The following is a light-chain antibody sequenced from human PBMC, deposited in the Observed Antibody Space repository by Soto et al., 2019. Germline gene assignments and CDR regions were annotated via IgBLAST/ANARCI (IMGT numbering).Light chain of an antibody. CDR3: QAWNSSTDHVA. V-gene: IGLV3-21*02. CDR1: NIGHRS. Sequence: SYKLTQPPSVSVAPGQTARITCEGNNIGHRSVHWYQQRPGQAPVLVVYADSDRPSGIPERFSGSKSENTATLTISTLEAGDESDYYCQAWNSSTDHVAFGGGTKVTVL. CDR2: ADS. J-gene: IGLJ2*01.